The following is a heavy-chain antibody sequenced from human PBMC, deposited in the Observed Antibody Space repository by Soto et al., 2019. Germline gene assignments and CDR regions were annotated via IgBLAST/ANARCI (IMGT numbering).Heavy chain of an antibody. Sequence: ASVPVALPGAGSAYPRYVIILVRQATGQGLEWMGWISAYNGNTNYAQKLQGRVTMTTDTSTSTAYMELRSLRSDDTAVYYCARGNMTRATVTTYWFDPWGQGTLVTGSS. V-gene: IGHV1-18*01. CDR3: ARGNMTRATVTTYWFDP. D-gene: IGHD4-17*01. CDR2: ISAYNGNT. J-gene: IGHJ5*02. CDR1: GSAYPRYV.